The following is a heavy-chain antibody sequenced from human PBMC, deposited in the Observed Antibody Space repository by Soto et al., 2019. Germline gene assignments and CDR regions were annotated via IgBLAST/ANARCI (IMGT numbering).Heavy chain of an antibody. J-gene: IGHJ4*02. CDR2: IYPGDSDT. D-gene: IGHD4-17*01. V-gene: IGHV5-51*01. Sequence: GQSLKISCKGSGYSFTIYWIGWVRQRPGKGLEWMGIIYPGDSDTRYSPSFQGQVTISADKSISTAYLQWSSLKASDTAMYYCARHFDYGDYRMENYFDYWGQGTLVTVSS. CDR3: ARHFDYGDYRMENYFDY. CDR1: GYSFTIYW.